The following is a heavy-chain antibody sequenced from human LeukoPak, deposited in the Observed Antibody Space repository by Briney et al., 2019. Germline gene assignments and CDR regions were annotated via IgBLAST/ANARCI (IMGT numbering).Heavy chain of an antibody. D-gene: IGHD3-22*01. CDR2: IKHSAST. Sequence: AETLSLTCAVYGGSFSGHYWSCIRQHPGKGREWIGEIKHSASTHYNPSLKSRVTISVDTSKNQFSLKLSSVTAADTAVYYCARGGYDSSGYYYINAFDIWGQGTMVTVSS. CDR1: GGSFSGHY. CDR3: ARGGYDSSGYYYINAFDI. V-gene: IGHV4-34*01. J-gene: IGHJ3*02.